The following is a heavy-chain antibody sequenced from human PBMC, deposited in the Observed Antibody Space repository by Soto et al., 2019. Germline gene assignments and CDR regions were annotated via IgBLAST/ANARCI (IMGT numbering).Heavy chain of an antibody. V-gene: IGHV3-30*03. Sequence: GGSLRLSCAASGFTFSSYGMHRVRQAPGKGLEWVAVISYDRSNKYYADSVKGRFTISRDNSKNTLYLQMNSLRAEDTAVYYCARTRYSSSWYYFDYWGQGTLVTVSS. CDR3: ARTRYSSSWYYFDY. J-gene: IGHJ4*02. D-gene: IGHD6-13*01. CDR1: GFTFSSYG. CDR2: ISYDRSNK.